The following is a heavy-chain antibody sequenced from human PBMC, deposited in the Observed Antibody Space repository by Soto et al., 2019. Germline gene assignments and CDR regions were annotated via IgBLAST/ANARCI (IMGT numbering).Heavy chain of an antibody. CDR3: AKTSWYYYDSSGYYFDY. J-gene: IGHJ4*02. Sequence: GGSLRLSCAASGFTFSTYAVTWVRQAQGKGLEWVSTISGSGGSTYYADSVKGRFTISRDNSKNTLYLQMNSLRAEDTAVYYCAKTSWYYYDSSGYYFDYWGQGTLVTVSS. V-gene: IGHV3-23*01. D-gene: IGHD3-22*01. CDR1: GFTFSTYA. CDR2: ISGSGGST.